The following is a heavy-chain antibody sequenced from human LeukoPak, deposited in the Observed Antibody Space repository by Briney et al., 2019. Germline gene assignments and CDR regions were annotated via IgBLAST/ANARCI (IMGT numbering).Heavy chain of an antibody. CDR2: INWNGSRT. CDR3: ARGPITMIVVAPVDY. Sequence: PGGSLRLSCSASGFMFDDYGMSWVRQAPGKGLEWVSGINWNGSRTGYEDSVKGRFTISRDNAKNSLYLQMNSLRAEDTAVYYCARGPITMIVVAPVDYWGQGTLVTVSS. J-gene: IGHJ4*02. V-gene: IGHV3-20*04. D-gene: IGHD3-22*01. CDR1: GFMFDDYG.